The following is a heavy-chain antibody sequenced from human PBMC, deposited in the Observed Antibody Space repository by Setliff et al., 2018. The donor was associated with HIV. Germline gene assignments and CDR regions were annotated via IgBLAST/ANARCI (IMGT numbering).Heavy chain of an antibody. Sequence: SETLSLTCAVSGGSISSSTWWSWVRQPPGKGLEWIGEIYHSGSANYNPSLKSRVTISVDRSQRQFSLKLTSVTASDTAVYYCACRMTIFGVDSNGWFDPWSQGTLVTVSS. CDR1: GGSISSSTW. CDR3: ACRMTIFGVDSNGWFDP. D-gene: IGHD3-3*01. J-gene: IGHJ5*02. V-gene: IGHV4-4*02. CDR2: IYHSGSA.